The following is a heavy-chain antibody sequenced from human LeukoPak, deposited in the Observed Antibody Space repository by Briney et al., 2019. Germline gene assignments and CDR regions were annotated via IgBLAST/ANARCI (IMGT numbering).Heavy chain of an antibody. CDR2: IWYHGDEK. CDR1: GFTFKQFG. Sequence: PGKSLTLSCAASGFTFKQFGMPWVRQAPGKVLEWVATIWYHGDEKFYGDYVKCRFTTSRDNSKNTLYLQMNSLRVEDTAVYYCARDRGTTSSAGYYLDFWGQGTLVTVSS. J-gene: IGHJ4*02. D-gene: IGHD6-6*01. CDR3: ARDRGTTSSAGYYLDF. V-gene: IGHV3-33*01.